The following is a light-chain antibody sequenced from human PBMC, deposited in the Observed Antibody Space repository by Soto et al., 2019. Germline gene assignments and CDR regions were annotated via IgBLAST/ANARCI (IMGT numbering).Light chain of an antibody. Sequence: QSVLTQPASVSGSPGQSITISCTGTSSDVGGYNYVSWYQQHPGKAPKLMIYDVSNRPSGVSNRFSGSKSGNTASLTISGLQAEDEADYYCGSYTSSDSWVFGGGTKVTVL. CDR2: DVS. J-gene: IGLJ3*02. CDR3: GSYTSSDSWV. V-gene: IGLV2-14*01. CDR1: SSDVGGYNY.